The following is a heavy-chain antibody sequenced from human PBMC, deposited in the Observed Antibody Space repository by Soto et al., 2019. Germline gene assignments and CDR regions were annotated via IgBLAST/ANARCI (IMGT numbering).Heavy chain of an antibody. CDR3: ARGRALERFGYVYALDFWFDP. D-gene: IGHD3-16*01. J-gene: IGHJ5*02. CDR2: INDSGSS. CDR1: GGSFSGYF. Sequence: QVQLHQWGAGLLKPSETLSLTCAVSGGSFSGYFWSWLRQPPGKGLEWIGEINDSGSSNYNASLRRRPTISGDTPKNHFSLNLREVTAAETAVYYCARGRALERFGYVYALDFWFDPWGQGTLVTVSA. V-gene: IGHV4-34*01.